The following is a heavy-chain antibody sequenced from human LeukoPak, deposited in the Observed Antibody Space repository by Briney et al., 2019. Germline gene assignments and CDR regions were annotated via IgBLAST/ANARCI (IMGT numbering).Heavy chain of an antibody. V-gene: IGHV3-23*01. CDR3: AKERGYSYGYVDY. Sequence: PGGSLRLSCAASGFTFSSYGMNWVRQAPGKGLEWVSAVSGSGGSTYYADSVKGRFTISRDNSKNTLYLQMNSLRAEDTAVYYCAKERGYSYGYVDYWGQGTLVTVSS. CDR1: GFTFSSYG. J-gene: IGHJ4*02. CDR2: VSGSGGST. D-gene: IGHD5-18*01.